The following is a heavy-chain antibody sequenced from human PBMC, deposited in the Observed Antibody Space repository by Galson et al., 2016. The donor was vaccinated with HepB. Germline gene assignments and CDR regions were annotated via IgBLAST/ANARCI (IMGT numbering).Heavy chain of an antibody. CDR3: ARVGSKHGDPVDY. J-gene: IGHJ4*02. CDR2: IGIAGDT. Sequence: SLRLSCAASGFTFSTYDMHWVRQTTEKGLEWVSGIGIAGDTFYPDSVKGRFTVSRENGKNSLYLQMNSLRAGDTAVYYCARVGSKHGDPVDYWGPGTLVTVST. V-gene: IGHV3-13*04. D-gene: IGHD4-17*01. CDR1: GFTFSTYD.